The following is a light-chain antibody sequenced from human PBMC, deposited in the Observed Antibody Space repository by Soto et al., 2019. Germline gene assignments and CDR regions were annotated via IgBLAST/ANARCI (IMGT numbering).Light chain of an antibody. J-gene: IGKJ4*01. V-gene: IGKV3-20*01. CDR3: HQYGKLPLS. CDR1: QSLGSTF. CDR2: GAA. Sequence: EILFTQSPGTLSLSPGDRATLSCRASQSLGSTFLAWYPQKSGQSPRLLISGAADRATDIPDRFSGSGSGADFTRTISRLEPEDFAVYFCHQYGKLPLSFGGGTNVDIK.